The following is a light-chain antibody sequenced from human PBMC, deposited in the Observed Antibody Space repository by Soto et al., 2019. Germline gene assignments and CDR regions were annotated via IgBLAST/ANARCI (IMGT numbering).Light chain of an antibody. CDR2: DAS. Sequence: EIVLTQSPATLSLSPGERATLSCRASQSVRSYLAWYQQKPGQAPRLLIFDASNRATGIPARFSGSGSGTDFTLTISSLEPEDFAVYYCQHRAIWPVSFGQGTRLES. CDR1: QSVRSY. V-gene: IGKV3-11*01. CDR3: QHRAIWPVS. J-gene: IGKJ5*01.